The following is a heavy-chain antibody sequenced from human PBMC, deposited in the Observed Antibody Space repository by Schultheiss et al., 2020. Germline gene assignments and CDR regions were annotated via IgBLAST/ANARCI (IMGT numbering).Heavy chain of an antibody. V-gene: IGHV3-33*01. CDR2: IWYDGSNK. Sequence: GGSLRLSCAASGFTFSSYGMHWVRQAPGKGLEWVAVIWYDGSNKYYADSVKGRFTISRDNSKNTLYLQMNSLRAEDTAVYYCARDPYRYDSSGYYNYWGQGTLVTVSS. J-gene: IGHJ4*02. CDR1: GFTFSSYG. CDR3: ARDPYRYDSSGYYNY. D-gene: IGHD3-22*01.